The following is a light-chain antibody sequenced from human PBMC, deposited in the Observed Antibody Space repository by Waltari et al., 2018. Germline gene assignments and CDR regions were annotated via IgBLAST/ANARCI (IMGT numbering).Light chain of an antibody. J-gene: IGKJ3*01. Sequence: DIRMTQFPSTLSASVGARVTITCRASQSINTWLAWYQQRPGKAPKVLIYKASTLESGVPSRFSGSGSGTEFTLTISSLQPDDFATYYCQQYDSYLFTFGPGTTVDVK. CDR2: KAS. CDR1: QSINTW. CDR3: QQYDSYLFT. V-gene: IGKV1-5*03.